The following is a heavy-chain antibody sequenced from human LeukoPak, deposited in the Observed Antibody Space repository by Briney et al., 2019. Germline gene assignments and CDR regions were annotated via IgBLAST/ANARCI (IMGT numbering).Heavy chain of an antibody. CDR2: IKTKGEGGTV. CDR3: MSDLDN. Sequence: PGGSLRLSCATSGFTFSNAWMTWVRQAQGKGLEWVGRIKTKGEGGTVDYAAPVKGRFTISRDDSKSTLYLQMNSLKTEDTAIYYCMSDLDNWGQGTLVTVSS. V-gene: IGHV3-15*01. CDR1: GFTFSNAW. J-gene: IGHJ4*02.